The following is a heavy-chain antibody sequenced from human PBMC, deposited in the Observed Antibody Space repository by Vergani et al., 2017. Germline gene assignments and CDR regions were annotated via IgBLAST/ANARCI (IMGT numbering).Heavy chain of an antibody. CDR1: GFTFSSYW. Sequence: EVQLVESGGGLVQPGGSLRLSCAASGFTFSSYWMHWVRQAPGKGLVWVSRINSDGSSTSYADSVKGRFTISRDNAKNTLYLQMNSLRAEDTAVYYCARDLLPNYDFWSGYSHAYYYYYMDVWGKGTTVTVSS. D-gene: IGHD3-3*01. CDR3: ARDLLPNYDFWSGYSHAYYYYYMDV. J-gene: IGHJ6*03. V-gene: IGHV3-74*01. CDR2: INSDGSST.